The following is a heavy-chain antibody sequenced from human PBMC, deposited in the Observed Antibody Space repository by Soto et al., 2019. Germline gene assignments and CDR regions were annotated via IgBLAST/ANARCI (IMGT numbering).Heavy chain of an antibody. Sequence: VKVSCKASGGTFSSYAISWVRQAPGQGLEWMGGIIPIFGTANYAQKFQGRVTITADKSTSTAYMELSSLRSEDTAVYYCARGIAAANYYYGMDVWGQGTTVTVSS. J-gene: IGHJ6*02. CDR2: IIPIFGTA. D-gene: IGHD6-13*01. V-gene: IGHV1-69*06. CDR1: GGTFSSYA. CDR3: ARGIAAANYYYGMDV.